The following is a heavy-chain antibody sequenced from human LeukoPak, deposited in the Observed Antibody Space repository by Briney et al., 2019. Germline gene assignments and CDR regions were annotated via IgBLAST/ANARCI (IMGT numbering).Heavy chain of an antibody. CDR3: AKVSESNYDILTGYYTPYYFDY. CDR1: GFTVHSNY. J-gene: IGHJ4*02. V-gene: IGHV3-53*01. D-gene: IGHD3-9*01. Sequence: GGSLRLSCAASGFTVHSNYMSWVRQAPGKGLEWVSGISDSGGSTFYADSVKGRFTISRDNSKNILYLQMNSLRADDTAVYYCAKVSESNYDILTGYYTPYYFDYWGQGTLVTVSS. CDR2: ISDSGGST.